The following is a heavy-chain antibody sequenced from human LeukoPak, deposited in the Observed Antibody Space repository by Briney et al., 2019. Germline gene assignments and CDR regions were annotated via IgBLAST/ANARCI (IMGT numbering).Heavy chain of an antibody. CDR3: ARGARDTAMVRGNYFDY. Sequence: GGSLRVSCAAPGFTFSSYWMSWVRQAPGKGLGWVANIKQDGSEKYYVDSVKGRLTISRDNAKNSLYLQMNSLRAEDTAVYYCARGARDTAMVRGNYFDYWGQGTLVTVSS. J-gene: IGHJ4*02. D-gene: IGHD5-18*01. V-gene: IGHV3-7*03. CDR1: GFTFSSYW. CDR2: IKQDGSEK.